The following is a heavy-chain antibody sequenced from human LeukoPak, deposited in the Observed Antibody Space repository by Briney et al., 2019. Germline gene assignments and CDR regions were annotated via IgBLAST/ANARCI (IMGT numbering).Heavy chain of an antibody. CDR1: GDSVSSNSAA. V-gene: IGHV6-1*01. CDR3: ARGRSTMWYPHPNGQYFQH. D-gene: IGHD2-15*01. CDR2: TYYRSKWYN. Sequence: SQTLSLTCAISGDSVSSNSAAWNWIRQSPSRGLEWLGRTYYRSKWYNDYAVSVKSRITINPDTSKNQFSLKLSSVTAADTAVYYCARGRSTMWYPHPNGQYFQHWGQGTLVTVSS. J-gene: IGHJ1*01.